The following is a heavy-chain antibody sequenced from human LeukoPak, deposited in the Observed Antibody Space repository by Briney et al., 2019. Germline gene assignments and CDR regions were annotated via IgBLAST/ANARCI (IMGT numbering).Heavy chain of an antibody. D-gene: IGHD3-3*01. Sequence: GGSLRLSCAASGFTFGTSYMSWVRQAPGGGLECVSKIKPDGSEKFYVDSVKGRFTVSRDNAKNPLYLQMDSLRAEDTAVYYCAREEWWHLDIWGRGTLVTISS. CDR2: IKPDGSEK. CDR1: GFTFGTSY. J-gene: IGHJ2*01. V-gene: IGHV3-7*01. CDR3: AREEWWHLDI.